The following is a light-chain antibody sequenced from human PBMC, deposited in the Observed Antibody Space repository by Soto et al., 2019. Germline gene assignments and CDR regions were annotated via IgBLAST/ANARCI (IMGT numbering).Light chain of an antibody. CDR2: GAS. CDR1: QSVSSSH. CDR3: QQYGSSPRT. J-gene: IGKJ1*01. V-gene: IGKV3-20*01. Sequence: EIVVSMSPGTLSLSPGERATLSYRASQSVSSSHLAWYQQKPGQAPRLLISGASSRATGIPDRFTGSGSGTDFTLTISSLEPEDFAVYYCQQYGSSPRTFGQGTKVDI.